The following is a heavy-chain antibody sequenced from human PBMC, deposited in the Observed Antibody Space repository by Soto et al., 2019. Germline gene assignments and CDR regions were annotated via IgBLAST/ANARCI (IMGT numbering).Heavy chain of an antibody. CDR1: GFTFSSYG. V-gene: IGHV3-30*18. D-gene: IGHD3-10*02. J-gene: IGHJ4*02. Sequence: GGSLRLSCAASGFTFSSYGMHWVRQAPGKGLEWVAVISYDGSNKYYADSVKGRFTISRDNSKNTLYLQMNSLRAEDTAVYYCAKTFRAGSFLSGGLDYWGQGTLVTVSS. CDR2: ISYDGSNK. CDR3: AKTFRAGSFLSGGLDY.